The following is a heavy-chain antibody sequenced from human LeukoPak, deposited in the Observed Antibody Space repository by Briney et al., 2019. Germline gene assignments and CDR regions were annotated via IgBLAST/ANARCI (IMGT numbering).Heavy chain of an antibody. V-gene: IGHV3-48*03. J-gene: IGHJ4*02. CDR3: ARHRKVSGRYFDY. CDR1: GFTFSSYE. CDR2: ISSSGGTI. Sequence: PGGSLRLSCAASGFTFSSYEMNWDSQAPGKGLEWVSYISSSGGTIYYADSVKGRFTISRDNAKNSLYLQMNSLRAEDTAVYYCARHRKVSGRYFDYWGQGTLVTVSS. D-gene: IGHD6-19*01.